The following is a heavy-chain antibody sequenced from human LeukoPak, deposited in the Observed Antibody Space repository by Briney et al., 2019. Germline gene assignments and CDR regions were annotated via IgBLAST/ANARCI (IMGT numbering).Heavy chain of an antibody. V-gene: IGHV1-69*05. CDR1: GGTFSSYA. Sequence: VASVKVSCKASGGTFSSYAISWVRQAPGPGLEWMGRIIPIFGTANYAQKFQGRVTITTDESTSTAYMELSSLRSEDTAVYYCATTAIKYSGSYFDYWGQGTLVTVSS. D-gene: IGHD1-26*01. J-gene: IGHJ4*02. CDR2: IIPIFGTA. CDR3: ATTAIKYSGSYFDY.